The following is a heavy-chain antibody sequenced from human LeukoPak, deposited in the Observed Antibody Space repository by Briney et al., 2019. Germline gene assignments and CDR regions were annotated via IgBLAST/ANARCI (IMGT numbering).Heavy chain of an antibody. CDR3: APRGKKKHSYVYGKCSAP. Sequence: SETLSLTCAVYGGSFSGYYWSWIRQPPGKGLEWIGEINHSGSTNYNASLKSRVTISVDTSKNQFSLRLSSVTAADTAVYYCAPRGKKKHSYVYGKCSAPGGKGTRVTVSS. CDR2: INHSGST. D-gene: IGHD5-18*01. CDR1: GGSFSGYY. V-gene: IGHV4-34*01. J-gene: IGHJ5*02.